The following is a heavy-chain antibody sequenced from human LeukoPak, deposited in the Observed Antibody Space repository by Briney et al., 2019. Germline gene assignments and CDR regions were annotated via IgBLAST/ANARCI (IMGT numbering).Heavy chain of an antibody. Sequence: ASVKVSCKASGYTFSGYYMHWVRQAPGQGLEWMGWINPNSGGTNYAQKFQGRVTMTRDTSISTAYMELSRLRSDDTAVYYCARDSSYRSVAGTLPDHWGQGTLVTVSS. V-gene: IGHV1-2*02. D-gene: IGHD6-19*01. CDR2: INPNSGGT. CDR3: ARDSSYRSVAGTLPDH. CDR1: GYTFSGYY. J-gene: IGHJ5*02.